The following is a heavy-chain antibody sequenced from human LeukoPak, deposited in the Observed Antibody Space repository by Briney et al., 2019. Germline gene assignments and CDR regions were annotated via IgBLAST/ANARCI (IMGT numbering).Heavy chain of an antibody. CDR2: INPSGGST. D-gene: IGHD2-15*01. CDR1: GYTFTGYY. CDR3: ASSRTGHCSGGSCYGGWFDP. J-gene: IGHJ5*02. Sequence: ASVKVSCKTSGYTFTGYYMHWVRQAPVQGLEWMGIINPSGGSTSYAQKFQGRVTMTRDMSTSTVYMELSSLRSEDTAVYYCASSRTGHCSGGSCYGGWFDPWGQGTLVTVSS. V-gene: IGHV1-46*01.